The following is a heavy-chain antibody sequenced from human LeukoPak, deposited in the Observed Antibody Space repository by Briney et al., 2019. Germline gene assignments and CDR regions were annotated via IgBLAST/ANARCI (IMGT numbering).Heavy chain of an antibody. J-gene: IGHJ4*02. CDR2: IYHSGST. CDR1: GYSISSGYY. Sequence: SETLSLTCAVSGYSISSGYYWGWLRQPPGKGLEWIGSIYHSGSTYYNPSLKSRVTISVDTSKNQFSLKLSSVTAADTAVYYCARSVGAGFDYWGQGTLVTVSS. CDR3: ARSVGAGFDY. D-gene: IGHD1-26*01. V-gene: IGHV4-38-2*01.